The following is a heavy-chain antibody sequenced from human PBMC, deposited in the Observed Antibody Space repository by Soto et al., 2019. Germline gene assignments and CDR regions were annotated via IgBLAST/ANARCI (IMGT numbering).Heavy chain of an antibody. Sequence: EVQLLESGGGLVQPGGSLRLSCTISGFTFSSYAMSWVRQAPGKGLECVSSITGSGDSTYYADSVKGRFPISRDKSKNTLYLQMNSLRAEDTAVYYCAKDLQFSGWLSAQTFDYWGQGTQVTVSS. CDR1: GFTFSSYA. D-gene: IGHD6-19*01. J-gene: IGHJ4*02. V-gene: IGHV3-23*01. CDR2: ITGSGDST. CDR3: AKDLQFSGWLSAQTFDY.